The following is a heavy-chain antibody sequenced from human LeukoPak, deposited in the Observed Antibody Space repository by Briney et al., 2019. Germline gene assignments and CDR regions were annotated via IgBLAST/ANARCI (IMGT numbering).Heavy chain of an antibody. V-gene: IGHV3-33*01. D-gene: IGHD3-22*01. CDR2: IWYDGSNK. CDR3: ASLRSLYYYDGSGYFQDAFDI. Sequence: GGSLRLSCAASGFTFSNYGMHWVSQAPGKGLEGVAVIWYDGSNKYYADSVKGRFTISRDNSKNTLYLQMNGLRAEDTAVYYCASLRSLYYYDGSGYFQDAFDIWGQGTMVTVSS. CDR1: GFTFSNYG. J-gene: IGHJ3*02.